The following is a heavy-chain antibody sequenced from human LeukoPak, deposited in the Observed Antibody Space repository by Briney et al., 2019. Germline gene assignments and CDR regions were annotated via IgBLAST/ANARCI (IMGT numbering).Heavy chain of an antibody. CDR3: AKDDSMTLDHFDY. CDR2: INYSGGHK. CDR1: GFTFKNCA. J-gene: IGHJ4*02. V-gene: IGHV3-23*01. Sequence: GGSLKLSCVASGFTFKNCAMSWVRQAPGKGLEWVPGINYSGGHKYYADSVKGRFTISRDSSKNTLSLQMNSLTTEDTAVYYCAKDDSMTLDHFDYWGQGALVTVCS. D-gene: IGHD4-11*01.